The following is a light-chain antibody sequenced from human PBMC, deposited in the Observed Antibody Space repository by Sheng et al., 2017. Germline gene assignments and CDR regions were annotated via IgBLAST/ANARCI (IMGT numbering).Light chain of an antibody. J-gene: IGKJ2*01. V-gene: IGKV3-20*01. CDR3: QRYSTSPPYT. Sequence: EIVLTQSPGTLSLSPGERASLSCRASQSVSSNYLAWYQQKPGQAPRLLIYSASSRATGIPDRFSGSGSGTDFTLTISRLEPEDFAVYYCQRYSTSPPYTFGQGTRLEI. CDR2: SAS. CDR1: QSVSSNY.